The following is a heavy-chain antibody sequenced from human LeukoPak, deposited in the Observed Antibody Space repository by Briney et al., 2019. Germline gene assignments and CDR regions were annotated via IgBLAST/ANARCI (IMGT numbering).Heavy chain of an antibody. CDR3: ARVHSGYDEYYFDY. CDR2: IYHSGST. V-gene: IGHV4-30-2*01. Sequence: SETLSPTCAVSGGSISGGGYSWSWIRQPPGKGLEWIGYIYHSGSTYYNPSLKSRVTISVDRSKNQFSLKLSSVTAADTAVYYCARVHSGYDEYYFDYWGQGTLVTVSS. D-gene: IGHD5-12*01. CDR1: GGSISGGGYS. J-gene: IGHJ4*02.